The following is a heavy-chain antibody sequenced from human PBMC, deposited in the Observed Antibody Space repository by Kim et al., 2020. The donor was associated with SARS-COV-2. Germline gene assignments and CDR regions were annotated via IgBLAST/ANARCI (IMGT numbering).Heavy chain of an antibody. Sequence: SETLSLTCTVSGGSISSGGYYWSWIRQHPGKGLEWIGYIYYSGGTYYNPSLKSRVTISVDTSKNQFSLKLSSVTAADTAVYYCARGDGGKWNAFDIWGQGTMVTVSS. CDR1: GGSISSGGYY. CDR3: ARGDGGKWNAFDI. D-gene: IGHD2-15*01. J-gene: IGHJ3*02. V-gene: IGHV4-31*03. CDR2: IYYSGGT.